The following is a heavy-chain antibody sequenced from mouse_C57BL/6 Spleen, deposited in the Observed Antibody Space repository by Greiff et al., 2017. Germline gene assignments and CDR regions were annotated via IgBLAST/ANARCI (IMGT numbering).Heavy chain of an antibody. Sequence: QVQLQQPGAELVKPGASVKLSCKASGYTFTSYWMHWVKQRPGRGLEWIGRIDPNSGGTTYNEKLKSKVTLTVDKPSSTAYMQLSSLTSEDSAVSECASPDSSGYPWFAYWGQGTLVTVSA. CDR2: IDPNSGGT. J-gene: IGHJ3*01. D-gene: IGHD3-2*02. CDR1: GYTFTSYW. V-gene: IGHV1-72*01. CDR3: ASPDSSGYPWFAY.